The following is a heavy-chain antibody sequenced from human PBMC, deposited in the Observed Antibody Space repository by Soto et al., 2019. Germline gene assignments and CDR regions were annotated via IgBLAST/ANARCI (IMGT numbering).Heavy chain of an antibody. CDR2: IYYRGNA. D-gene: IGHD3-9*01. J-gene: IGHJ4*02. CDR1: DDSINSDKYY. Sequence: SETLSLTCSVSDDSINSDKYYWGWIRQPPGKGLDWLGSIYYRGNAYYNPSLQTRVTISLDKSKSQFSLKLNSVTAADSAVYFCARLEGLATISYYFDFWGPGALVTVSS. CDR3: ARLEGLATISYYFDF. V-gene: IGHV4-39*01.